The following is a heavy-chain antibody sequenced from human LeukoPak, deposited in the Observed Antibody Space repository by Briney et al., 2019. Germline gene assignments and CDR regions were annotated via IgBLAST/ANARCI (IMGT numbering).Heavy chain of an antibody. CDR1: GFTFSSYG. V-gene: IGHV3-30*02. CDR2: IRYDGSNK. J-gene: IGHJ4*02. CDR3: AKGRALLLSYFDY. Sequence: GGSLRLSCAASGFTFSSYGMHWVRQAPGKGLEWVTFIRYDGSNKYYADSVKGRFTISRDNSKNTLYLQMNSLRAEDTAVYYCAKGRALLLSYFDYWGQGTLVTVSS. D-gene: IGHD1-26*01.